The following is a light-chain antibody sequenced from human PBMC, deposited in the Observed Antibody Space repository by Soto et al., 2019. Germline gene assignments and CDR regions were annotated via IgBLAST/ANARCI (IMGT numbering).Light chain of an antibody. CDR1: QSIRTY. J-gene: IGKJ1*01. CDR2: GAS. CDR3: LQDHNYFWT. V-gene: IGKV1-6*01. Sequence: IQMTQSPSTLSASVGDRVTITCRASQSIRTYLSWYQHKPGKAPKLLIYGASSLQSGVPSRFAGSGSGTDFTLTISCLQPEYSASYFCLQDHNYFWTFGQGTKVDIK.